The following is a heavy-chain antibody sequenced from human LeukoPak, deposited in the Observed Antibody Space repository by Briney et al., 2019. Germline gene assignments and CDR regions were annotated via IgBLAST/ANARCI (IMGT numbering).Heavy chain of an antibody. J-gene: IGHJ5*02. Sequence: ASVKVSCKASGYTFTDYYIHWVRQAPGQGLEWMGWIDPNSGATNYAQKFQGRITMTRDTSISTAYMELSRLRSDDTAVYYCARVGATYSEDPWGQGTLVTVSS. D-gene: IGHD1-26*01. CDR1: GYTFTDYY. CDR2: IDPNSGAT. V-gene: IGHV1-2*02. CDR3: ARVGATYSEDP.